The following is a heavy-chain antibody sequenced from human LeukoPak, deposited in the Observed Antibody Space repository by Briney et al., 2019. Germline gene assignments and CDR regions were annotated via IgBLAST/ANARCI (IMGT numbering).Heavy chain of an antibody. CDR3: ARGQGRGLRYFDWLSQPDFY. J-gene: IGHJ4*02. Sequence: AGGSLRLSCAASGFTFSSYWMHWVRHAPGKGLVWVSRINSDGSSTSYADSVKGRFTISRDNAKNTLYLQMNSLRAEDTAVYYCARGQGRGLRYFDWLSQPDFYWGQGTLVTVSS. CDR1: GFTFSSYW. D-gene: IGHD3-9*01. CDR2: INSDGSST. V-gene: IGHV3-74*01.